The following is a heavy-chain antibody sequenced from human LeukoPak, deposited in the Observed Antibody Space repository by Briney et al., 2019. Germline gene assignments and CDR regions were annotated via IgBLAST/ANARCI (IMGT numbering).Heavy chain of an antibody. CDR1: GGSISSSSYY. V-gene: IGHV4-39*01. CDR3: ASSDYGDYAFDY. Sequence: SETLSLTCTVSGGSISSSSYYWGWIRQPPGKGLEWIGSIYYSGSTHYNPSLKSRVTISVDTSKNQFSLKLSSVTAADTAVYYCASSDYGDYAFDYWGQGTLSPSPQ. J-gene: IGHJ4*02. CDR2: IYYSGST. D-gene: IGHD4-17*01.